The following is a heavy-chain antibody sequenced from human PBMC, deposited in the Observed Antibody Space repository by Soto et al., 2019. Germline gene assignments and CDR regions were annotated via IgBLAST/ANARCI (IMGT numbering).Heavy chain of an antibody. J-gene: IGHJ4*02. D-gene: IGHD5-12*01. Sequence: PSETLSLTCTVSGGSISSSSYYWGWIRQPPGKGLEWIGSIYYSGSTYCNPSLKGRVTISVDTSKNQFSLKLSSVTAADTAVYYCARHQWLRLGYFDYWGQGTLVTVSS. CDR3: ARHQWLRLGYFDY. CDR1: GGSISSSSYY. V-gene: IGHV4-39*01. CDR2: IYYSGST.